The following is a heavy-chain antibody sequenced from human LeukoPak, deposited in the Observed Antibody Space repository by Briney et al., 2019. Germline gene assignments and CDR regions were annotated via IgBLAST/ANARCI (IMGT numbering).Heavy chain of an antibody. CDR2: IVGGAGGT. Sequence: GGSLRLSCAAAGFTFSSHGMSWVRQAPGKGLEWVSGIVGGAGGTYYADSVKGRFTISRDNSKNTLYLQMNSLRAEDTAVYYCAHGSMYQLDYWGQGTLVTVSS. J-gene: IGHJ4*02. V-gene: IGHV3-23*01. D-gene: IGHD2-2*01. CDR3: AHGSMYQLDY. CDR1: GFTFSSHG.